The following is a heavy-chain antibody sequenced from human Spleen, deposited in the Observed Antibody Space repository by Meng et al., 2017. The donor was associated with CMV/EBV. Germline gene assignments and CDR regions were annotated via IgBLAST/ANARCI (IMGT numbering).Heavy chain of an antibody. CDR2: SYHSGST. Sequence: SETLSLTCTVSGYSISSGHYWGWIRQSPGMGLEWIASSYHSGSTHYNPSLKSRVTISVDTSKNQFSLKLSSVTAADTAVYYCARDQYCTSTSCRFGHYFDYWGQGTLVTVSS. J-gene: IGHJ4*02. V-gene: IGHV4-38-2*02. CDR1: GYSISSGHY. D-gene: IGHD2-2*01. CDR3: ARDQYCTSTSCRFGHYFDY.